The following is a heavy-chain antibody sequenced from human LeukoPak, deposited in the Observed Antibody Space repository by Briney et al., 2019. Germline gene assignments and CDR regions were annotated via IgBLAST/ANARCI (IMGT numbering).Heavy chain of an antibody. CDR1: GYTFTSYG. J-gene: IGHJ4*02. Sequence: ASVKVSCKASGYTFTSYGISWVRQAPGQGLEWMGWISAYNGNTNYAQKLQGRVTITADKSTSTAYMELSSLRSEDTAVYYCARVGYSGYGPPYYFDYWGQGTLVTVSS. V-gene: IGHV1-18*01. CDR3: ARVGYSGYGPPYYFDY. CDR2: ISAYNGNT. D-gene: IGHD5-12*01.